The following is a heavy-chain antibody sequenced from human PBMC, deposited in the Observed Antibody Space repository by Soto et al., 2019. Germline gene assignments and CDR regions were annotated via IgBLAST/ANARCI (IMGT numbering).Heavy chain of an antibody. J-gene: IGHJ4*01. CDR1: GYSFSSYG. D-gene: IGHD5-12*01. V-gene: IGHV1-18*01. CDR2: ISAYNGYT. CDR3: ARGGGHDPH. Sequence: ASVKVSCKASGYSFSSYGFSWVRQAPGQGLEWMGWISAYNGYTLFAQKFQGRVTMTTDSSTSTAYMELRSLRSDDTAVYYCARGGGHDPHWGHGTLVTVSS.